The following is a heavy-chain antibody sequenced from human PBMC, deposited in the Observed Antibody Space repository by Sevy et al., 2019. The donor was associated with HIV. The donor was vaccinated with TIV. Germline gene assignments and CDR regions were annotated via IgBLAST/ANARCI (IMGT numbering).Heavy chain of an antibody. J-gene: IGHJ4*02. CDR1: GYSFTTYW. CDR3: ARHLGYYDSGTYYDYFDY. CDR2: IDPSDSYT. V-gene: IGHV5-10-1*01. Sequence: GESLKICCKGSGYSFTTYWITWVRQMPGKGLEWMGRIDPSDSYTNYSPSFQGHVTISADKSISTVYLQWSSLKASDTAMYYCARHLGYYDSGTYYDYFDYWGQGTLVTVSS. D-gene: IGHD3-10*01.